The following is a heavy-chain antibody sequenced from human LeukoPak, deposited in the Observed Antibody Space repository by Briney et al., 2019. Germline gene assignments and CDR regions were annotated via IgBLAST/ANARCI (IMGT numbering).Heavy chain of an antibody. V-gene: IGHV1-24*01. CDR2: FDPEDGET. J-gene: IGHJ6*02. CDR3: AITIFGVVIPGYYGMDV. D-gene: IGHD3-3*01. Sequence: ASVNVSCKVSGYTLAELSMHWVRQAPGKGLEWMGGFDPEDGETIYAQKFQGRVTMTEDTSTDTAYMELSSLRSEDTAVYYCAITIFGVVIPGYYGMDVWGQGTTVTVSS. CDR1: GYTLAELS.